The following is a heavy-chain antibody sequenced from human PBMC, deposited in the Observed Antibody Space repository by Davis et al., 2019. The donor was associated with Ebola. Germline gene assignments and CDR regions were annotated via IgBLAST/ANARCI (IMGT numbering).Heavy chain of an antibody. Sequence: GESLKISCAASGFTFSSYWMSWVRQAPGKGLEWVANIKQDGSEKYYVDSVKGRFTISRDNAENSLYLQVNSLRAEDTAVYYCAREQWHSRDYWYFDLWGRGTLVTVSS. CDR1: GFTFSSYW. CDR2: IKQDGSEK. V-gene: IGHV3-7*01. J-gene: IGHJ2*01. D-gene: IGHD2-8*01. CDR3: AREQWHSRDYWYFDL.